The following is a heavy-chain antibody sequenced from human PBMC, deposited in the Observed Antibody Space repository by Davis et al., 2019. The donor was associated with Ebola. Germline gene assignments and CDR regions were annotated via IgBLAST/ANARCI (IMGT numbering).Heavy chain of an antibody. CDR2: INPSGGST. D-gene: IGHD2-2*01. CDR3: AREIVVVGYYFDY. V-gene: IGHV1-46*01. Sequence: ASVKVSCKASGGTFSSYAISWVRQAPGQGLEWMGIINPSGGSTSYAQKFQGRVTMTRDTSTSTVYMELSSLRSEDTAVYYCAREIVVVGYYFDYWGQGTLVTVSS. CDR1: GGTFSSYA. J-gene: IGHJ4*02.